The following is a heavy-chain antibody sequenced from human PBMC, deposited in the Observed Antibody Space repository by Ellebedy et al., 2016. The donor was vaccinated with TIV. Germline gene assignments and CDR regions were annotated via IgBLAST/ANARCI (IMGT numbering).Heavy chain of an antibody. Sequence: GGSLRLXXAASGFTFSSYGMHWVRQAPGKGLEWVAVIWYDGSNKYYADSVKGRFTISRDNSKNTLYLQMNSLRAEDTAVYYCARDGLVLGAFDIWGQGTMVTVSS. CDR2: IWYDGSNK. D-gene: IGHD3-16*01. V-gene: IGHV3-33*08. CDR1: GFTFSSYG. CDR3: ARDGLVLGAFDI. J-gene: IGHJ3*02.